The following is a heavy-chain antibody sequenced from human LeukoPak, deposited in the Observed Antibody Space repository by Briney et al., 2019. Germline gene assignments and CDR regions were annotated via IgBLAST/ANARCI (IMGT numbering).Heavy chain of an antibody. J-gene: IGHJ4*02. Sequence: GGSLRLSCAASGFTFSTYWLSWVRQAPGKGLEWVANIKQDGSEEAYVNSVKGRFTISRDNAKNSLYLQMNSLRAEDTAVYYCAGGSGWLIEVYWGQGSLVTVSS. CDR2: IKQDGSEE. CDR1: GFTFSTYW. CDR3: AGGSGWLIEVY. V-gene: IGHV3-7*01. D-gene: IGHD6-19*01.